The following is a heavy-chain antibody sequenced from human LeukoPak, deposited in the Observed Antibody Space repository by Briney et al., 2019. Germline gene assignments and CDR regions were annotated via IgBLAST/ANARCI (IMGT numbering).Heavy chain of an antibody. J-gene: IGHJ3*02. CDR2: IYHSGSP. V-gene: IGHV4-34*01. D-gene: IGHD2/OR15-2a*01. CDR1: GGSFSGYY. CDR3: ARGRSRSNKVYYAFDI. Sequence: SETLSLTCAVYGGSFSGYYWSWIRQPPGKGLEWIGEIYHSGSPNYNPSLKSRVTISVDTSKNQFSLQLNSVTPEDTAVYYCARGRSRSNKVYYAFDIWGQGTTVTVSS.